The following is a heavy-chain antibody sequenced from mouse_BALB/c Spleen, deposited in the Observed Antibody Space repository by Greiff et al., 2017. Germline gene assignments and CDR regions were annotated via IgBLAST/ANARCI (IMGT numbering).Heavy chain of an antibody. CDR3: ARLRLNYFDY. Sequence: EVKLVESGGGLVKPGGSLKLSCAASGFTFSSYAVSWVRQTPEKRLEWVATISSGRSYTYYPDSVKGRFTISRDNAKNTLYLQMSSLRSEDTAMYYCARLRLNYFDYWGQGTTLTVSS. D-gene: IGHD1-2*01. J-gene: IGHJ2*01. CDR2: ISSGRSYT. CDR1: GFTFSSYA. V-gene: IGHV5-9-3*01.